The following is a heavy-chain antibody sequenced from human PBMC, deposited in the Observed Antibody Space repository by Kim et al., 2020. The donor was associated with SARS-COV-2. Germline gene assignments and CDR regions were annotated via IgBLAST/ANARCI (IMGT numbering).Heavy chain of an antibody. V-gene: IGHV1-45*02. CDR3: ATSGGITGTTGAFDI. Sequence: PKCQDRVTITRDRSMSTASMELSSLRSEDTAMYYCATSGGITGTTGAFDIWGQGTMVTVSS. D-gene: IGHD1-20*01. J-gene: IGHJ3*02.